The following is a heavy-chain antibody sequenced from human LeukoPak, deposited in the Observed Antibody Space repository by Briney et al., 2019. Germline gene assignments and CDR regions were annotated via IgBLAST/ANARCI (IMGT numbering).Heavy chain of an antibody. J-gene: IGHJ6*03. V-gene: IGHV1-18*01. CDR2: ISAYNGNT. D-gene: IGHD3-3*01. CDR1: GYTFTSYG. Sequence: GASVKVSCKASGYTFTSYGISWVRQAPGQGLEWMGWISAYNGNTNYAQNLQGRVTMTTDASTTTAYIELRSLRSDDTAVYYCARVVLLEWYGYYMDVWGKGTTVTVSS. CDR3: ARVVLLEWYGYYMDV.